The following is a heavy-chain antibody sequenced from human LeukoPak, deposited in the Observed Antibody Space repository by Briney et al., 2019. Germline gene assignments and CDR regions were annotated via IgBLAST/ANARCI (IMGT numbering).Heavy chain of an antibody. CDR3: ARDGPAGTYTYYYYMDV. D-gene: IGHD6-13*01. Sequence: SETLSLTCAVYGGSFSGYYWSWIRQPPGKVLEWIGEINHSGSTNYNPSLKSRVTISVDTSKNQFSLKLSSVTAADTAVYYCARDGPAGTYTYYYYMDVWGKGTTVTVSS. J-gene: IGHJ6*03. CDR1: GGSFSGYY. V-gene: IGHV4-34*01. CDR2: INHSGST.